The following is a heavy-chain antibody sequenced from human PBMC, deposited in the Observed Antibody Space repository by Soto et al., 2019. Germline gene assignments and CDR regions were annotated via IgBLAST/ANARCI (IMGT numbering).Heavy chain of an antibody. CDR3: ARETGYSSSWYPNWFDP. J-gene: IGHJ5*02. CDR2: IKQDGSEK. Sequence: EVQLVESGGGLVQPGGSLRLSCAASGFTFSSYWMSWVRQAPGKGLEWVANIKQDGSEKYYVDSVKGRFTISRDNAKNSLYLQMNSLRAEDTAVYYCARETGYSSSWYPNWFDPWGQGTLVTVSS. CDR1: GFTFSSYW. D-gene: IGHD6-13*01. V-gene: IGHV3-7*01.